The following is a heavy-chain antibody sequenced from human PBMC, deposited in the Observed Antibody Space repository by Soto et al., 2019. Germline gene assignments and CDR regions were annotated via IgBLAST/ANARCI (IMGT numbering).Heavy chain of an antibody. D-gene: IGHD1-26*01. Sequence: QMQLQESGPGLVKPSETLSLTCTVFGDSISSYYWNWIRQPPGKGLEWIGSIYYSGNTNYNPSLKSRVTIPVDTSKNQFALKLSSVSAADTAMYYCARRIRGSYSSFDPWGQGTVVTVSS. V-gene: IGHV4-59*08. CDR3: ARRIRGSYSSFDP. CDR2: IYYSGNT. CDR1: GDSISSYY. J-gene: IGHJ5*02.